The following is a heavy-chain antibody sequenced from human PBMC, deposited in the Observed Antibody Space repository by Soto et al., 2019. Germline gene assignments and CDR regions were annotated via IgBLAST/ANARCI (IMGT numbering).Heavy chain of an antibody. V-gene: IGHV1-69*13. CDR1: GGTLRNYA. CDR3: AKGGGYYVSRFFDV. CDR2: IIPLFGTT. D-gene: IGHD3-22*01. J-gene: IGHJ4*02. Sequence: SVKVSCKASGGTLRNYAINWVRQAPGQGWQWMGGIIPLFGTTDYAPKFHGRLLLTADESTGTAYMELSSLKSDDTAGYYCAKGGGYYVSRFFDVWGQGTLVTVSS.